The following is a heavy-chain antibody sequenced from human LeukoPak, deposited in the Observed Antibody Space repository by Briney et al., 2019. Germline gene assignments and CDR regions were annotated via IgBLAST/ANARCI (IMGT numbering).Heavy chain of an antibody. Sequence: SETLSLTCAVYGGSFSGYYWSWIRQPPGKGLEWIGEINHSGSTNYNPSLKSRVTISVDTSKNQFSLKLSSVTAADTAVYYCARGRLACSGGSCYSSRSDYWGRGTLVTVPS. D-gene: IGHD2-15*01. CDR3: ARGRLACSGGSCYSSRSDY. CDR2: INHSGST. V-gene: IGHV4-34*01. CDR1: GGSFSGYY. J-gene: IGHJ4*02.